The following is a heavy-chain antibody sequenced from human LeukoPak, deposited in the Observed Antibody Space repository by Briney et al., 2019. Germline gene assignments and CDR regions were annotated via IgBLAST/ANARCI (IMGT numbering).Heavy chain of an antibody. CDR2: TYYRSKWYN. CDR1: GDSVSSNSAA. J-gene: IGHJ6*02. V-gene: IGHV6-1*01. Sequence: SQTLSLTCAISGDSVSSNSAAWNWIRQSPSRGLEWLVRTYYRSKWYNDYAVSVKSRITINPDTSKNQFSLQLNSVTPEDTAVYYCARGQLLRPLVYYYYGMDVWGQGTTVTVSS. CDR3: ARGQLLRPLVYYYYGMDV. D-gene: IGHD1-26*01.